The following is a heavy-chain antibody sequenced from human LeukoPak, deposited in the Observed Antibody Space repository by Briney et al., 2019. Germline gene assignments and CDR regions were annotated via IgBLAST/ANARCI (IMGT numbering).Heavy chain of an antibody. V-gene: IGHV1-69*04. CDR2: IIPILGIA. J-gene: IGHJ4*02. CDR3: ASGGGSYDSSGYPLD. CDR1: GGTFSSYA. D-gene: IGHD3-22*01. Sequence: ASVKVSCKASGGTFSSYAISWVRQAPGQGLEWMGRIIPILGIANYAQKFQGRVTITADKSTSTAYMELSSLRSEDTAVYYCASGGGSYDSSGYPLDWGQGTLVTVSS.